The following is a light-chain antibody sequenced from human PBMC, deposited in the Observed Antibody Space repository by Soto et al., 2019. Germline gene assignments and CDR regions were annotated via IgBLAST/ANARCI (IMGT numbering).Light chain of an antibody. CDR1: QSINNW. J-gene: IGKJ1*01. CDR3: QQYDTYWT. V-gene: IGKV1-5*03. CDR2: KAS. Sequence: DIQMTQSPSTLSASVGARVTITCRASQSINNWLAWYQQKPGKAPKLLIYKASNLDIGVPSRFSGSGSGTEFTLTISSLQPDDFATYYCQQYDTYWTCGQGTKVEIK.